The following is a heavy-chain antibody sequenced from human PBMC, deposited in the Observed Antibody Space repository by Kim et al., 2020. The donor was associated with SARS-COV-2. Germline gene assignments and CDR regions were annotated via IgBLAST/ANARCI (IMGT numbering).Heavy chain of an antibody. CDR2: INHSGST. Sequence: SETLSLTCAVYGGSFSGYYWSWIRQPPGKGLEWIGEINHSGSTNYNPSLKSRVTISVDTSKNQFSLKLSSVTAADTAVYYCARGGGETTKKPLRYDSSLIGAFDIWGQGTMVTVSS. D-gene: IGHD3-22*01. CDR3: ARGGGETTKKPLRYDSSLIGAFDI. J-gene: IGHJ3*02. CDR1: GGSFSGYY. V-gene: IGHV4-34*01.